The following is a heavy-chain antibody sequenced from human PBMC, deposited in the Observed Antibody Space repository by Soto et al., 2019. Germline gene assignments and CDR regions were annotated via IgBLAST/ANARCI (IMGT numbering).Heavy chain of an antibody. D-gene: IGHD3-16*01. Sequence: DVKLVESGGGLVQPGRSLRLACAASGFTFGQYTMHWVRQAPGKGLEWVSSITWHSGTIGYADSVKGRFTISRDNAKNSLYLQMNSLRGEDTALYYCAKEMITFGDFNYYYMDVWGNGTTVTVSS. J-gene: IGHJ6*03. CDR2: ITWHSGTI. V-gene: IGHV3-9*01. CDR3: AKEMITFGDFNYYYMDV. CDR1: GFTFGQYT.